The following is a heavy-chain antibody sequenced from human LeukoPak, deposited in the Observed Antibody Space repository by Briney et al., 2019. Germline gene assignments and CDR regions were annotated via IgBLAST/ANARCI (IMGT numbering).Heavy chain of an antibody. D-gene: IGHD1-7*01. V-gene: IGHV3-23*01. CDR1: GFTFSSYA. CDR3: ARQGGLGNYATASWFDP. J-gene: IGHJ5*02. CDR2: ISGSGGST. Sequence: LPGGSLRLSCAASGFTFSSYAMSWVRQAPGKGLEWVSAISGSGGSTYYADSVKGRFTISRDNSKNTLDLQMNSLRAEDTAVYYCARQGGLGNYATASWFDPWGQGTLVTVSS.